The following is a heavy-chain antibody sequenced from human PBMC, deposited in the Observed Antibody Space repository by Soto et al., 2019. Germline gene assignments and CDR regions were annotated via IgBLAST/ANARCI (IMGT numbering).Heavy chain of an antibody. CDR1: GYTFTSYA. Sequence: QVQLVQSGAEVKKPGASVKVSCKASGYTFTSYAMHWVRQAPGQRLEWMGWINAGNGNTKYSRKFQDRVTITRDTSASTAYMELSSLRSEATAVYYCASSRITMVPYGMDVWGQGTTVTVSS. V-gene: IGHV1-3*01. CDR3: ASSRITMVPYGMDV. J-gene: IGHJ6*02. D-gene: IGHD3-10*01. CDR2: INAGNGNT.